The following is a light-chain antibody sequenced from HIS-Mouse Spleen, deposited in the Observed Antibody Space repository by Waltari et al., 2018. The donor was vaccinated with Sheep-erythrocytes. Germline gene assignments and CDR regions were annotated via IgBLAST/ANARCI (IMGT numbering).Light chain of an antibody. CDR1: SSDVGGYNL. CDR3: CSYAGSSTPWV. V-gene: IGLV2-23*01. Sequence: QSALTQPPSVSGSPGQSLTISCTVTSSDVGGYNLLSWYQQHPGKAPKLMIYEGSKRPSGVSNRFSGSKSGNTASLTISGLQAEDEADYYCCSYAGSSTPWVFGGGTKLTVL. CDR2: EGS. J-gene: IGLJ3*02.